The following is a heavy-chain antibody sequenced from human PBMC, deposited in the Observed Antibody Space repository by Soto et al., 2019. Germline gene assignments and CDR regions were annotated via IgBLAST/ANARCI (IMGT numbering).Heavy chain of an antibody. Sequence: QITLNESGPALVKPTQTLTLTCTFSGFSLNTRDVSVGWIRQPPGKALEWLGVVYWDDDKTYSPSLKSRLTITKETPKNQVVLRMTKMDPVDTATYYCAHCRGGVASFWGQGTLVTVSS. J-gene: IGHJ4*02. CDR2: VYWDDDK. CDR1: GFSLNTRDVS. V-gene: IGHV2-5*02. D-gene: IGHD3-16*01. CDR3: AHCRGGVASF.